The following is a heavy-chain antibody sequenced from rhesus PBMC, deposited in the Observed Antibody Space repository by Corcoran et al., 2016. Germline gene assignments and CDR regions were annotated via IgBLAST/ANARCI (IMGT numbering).Heavy chain of an antibody. Sequence: QVQLQESGPGLVKTSETLSLTCAVSGGSFSSYWWSWIRQPPGKGLEWIGEINGNSGSPNYNPSLKVRVTVSKAASKNQFSLNLSSVTAADTAVYYCARGYSWNNVGWYFDLWGPGTPITISS. CDR2: INGNSGSP. J-gene: IGHJ2*01. V-gene: IGHV4-80*01. D-gene: IGHD1-20*01. CDR3: ARGYSWNNVGWYFDL. CDR1: GGSFSSYW.